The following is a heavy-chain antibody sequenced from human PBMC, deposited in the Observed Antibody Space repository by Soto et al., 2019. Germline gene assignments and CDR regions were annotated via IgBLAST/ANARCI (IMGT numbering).Heavy chain of an antibody. CDR2: IYYSGST. Sequence: QVQLQESGPGLVKPSQTLSLTCTVSGGSVNSGGYDWSWIRQHPGKGLEWIGYIYYSGSTYSNPSLKSRATISIATSKNQFPLRLSSVTAADTAVYYCTRQRNGYTCRYFDYWGQGTLVTVSS. CDR1: GGSVNSGGYD. J-gene: IGHJ4*02. D-gene: IGHD5-12*01. V-gene: IGHV4-31*03. CDR3: TRQRNGYTCRYFDY.